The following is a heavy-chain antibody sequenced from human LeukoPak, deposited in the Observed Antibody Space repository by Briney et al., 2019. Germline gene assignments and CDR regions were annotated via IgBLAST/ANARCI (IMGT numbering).Heavy chain of an antibody. J-gene: IGHJ6*03. CDR3: ARRGSIVVVVAATQYYYYYMDV. D-gene: IGHD2-15*01. V-gene: IGHV3-53*01. CDR2: IYSGGST. Sequence: GGSLRLSCAASGFTVSSNYMSWVRQAPGKGLEWVSVIYSGGSTYYADSVKGRFTISRDNSKNTLYLQMNSLRAEDTAVYYCARRGSIVVVVAATQYYYYYMDVWGKGTTVTISS. CDR1: GFTVSSNY.